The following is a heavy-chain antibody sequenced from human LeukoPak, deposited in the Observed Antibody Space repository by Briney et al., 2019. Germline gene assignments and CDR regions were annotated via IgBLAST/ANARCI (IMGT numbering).Heavy chain of an antibody. Sequence: GASVKVSCKASGYTFTCYYLHWVRQAPGQGLEWMGWFNPNSGGTNYAQKFQGRVTMTRDTSISTAYMELSRLRSDDTAVYYCASAVSSWWPPDYWGQGTLVTVSS. CDR2: FNPNSGGT. D-gene: IGHD6-13*01. CDR3: ASAVSSWWPPDY. J-gene: IGHJ4*02. CDR1: GYTFTCYY. V-gene: IGHV1-2*02.